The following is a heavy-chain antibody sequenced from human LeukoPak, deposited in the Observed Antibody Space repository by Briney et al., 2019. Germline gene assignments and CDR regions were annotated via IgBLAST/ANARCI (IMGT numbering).Heavy chain of an antibody. D-gene: IGHD2-2*01. CDR1: GFTFSRTW. Sequence: GGSLRLSCAASGFTFSRTWMHWVRQVPGKGLVWVSRTNRDGTSTTYADSVKGRFTISRDNSKNTLYLQMNSLRAEDTAVYYCAKDEGSHYAPFDIWGQGTMVTVSS. J-gene: IGHJ3*02. CDR2: TNRDGTST. CDR3: AKDEGSHYAPFDI. V-gene: IGHV3-74*01.